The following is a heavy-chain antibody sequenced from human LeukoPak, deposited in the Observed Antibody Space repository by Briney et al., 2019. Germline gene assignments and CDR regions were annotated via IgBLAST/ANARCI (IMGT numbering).Heavy chain of an antibody. Sequence: GRSLRLSCAASGFTFSSYGMHWVRQAPGKGLEWVAVISYNESKKYYADSVKGRFTISRDNSKNTLYLQMNSLRAEDTAVYYCANWGRFDPWGQGTLVTVSS. J-gene: IGHJ5*02. CDR3: ANWGRFDP. CDR1: GFTFSSYG. V-gene: IGHV3-30*18. D-gene: IGHD3-16*01. CDR2: ISYNESKK.